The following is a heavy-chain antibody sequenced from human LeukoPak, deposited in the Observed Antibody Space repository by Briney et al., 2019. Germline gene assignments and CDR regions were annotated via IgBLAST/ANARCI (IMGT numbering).Heavy chain of an antibody. CDR3: AKGAPRYYYDYSGSDY. J-gene: IGHJ4*02. Sequence: SETLSLTCGVYGGSFSGYYWSWIRQPPGKGLEWIGEINHSGSTNYNPSLKSRVTISVDTSKNHFSLKLSSVTAADTAVYYCAKGAPRYYYDYSGSDYWGQGTLVTVSS. V-gene: IGHV4-34*01. CDR2: INHSGST. D-gene: IGHD3-22*01. CDR1: GGSFSGYY.